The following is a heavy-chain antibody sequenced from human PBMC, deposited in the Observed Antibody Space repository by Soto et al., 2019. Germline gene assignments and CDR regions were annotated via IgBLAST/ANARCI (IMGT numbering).Heavy chain of an antibody. V-gene: IGHV3-30*18. D-gene: IGHD1-26*01. CDR3: AKDRGDSGSYSNSYYGMDV. CDR2: ISYDGSNK. J-gene: IGHJ6*02. CDR1: GFTFSSYG. Sequence: QVQLVESGGGVVQPGRSLRLSCAASGFTFSSYGMHWVRQAPGKGLEWVAVISYDGSNKYYADSVKGRFTISRDNSTNKLYLLMNSRRAEDTAVYYCAKDRGDSGSYSNSYYGMDVWGQGTTVTVSS.